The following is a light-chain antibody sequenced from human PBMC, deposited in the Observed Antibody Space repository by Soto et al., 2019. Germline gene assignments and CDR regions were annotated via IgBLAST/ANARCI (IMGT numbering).Light chain of an antibody. CDR1: QGVSKN. CDR2: GAS. V-gene: IGKV3D-15*01. Sequence: EVVLTHSPATLSVSPWEMATLSFRAIQGVSKNLSVYQQKPGQAPRLLLSGASTRATGIPARFSGSGSETEFTLTISSLKSEDFVVYYCQQYRKWSPITFGQGTRLEIK. J-gene: IGKJ5*01. CDR3: QQYRKWSPIT.